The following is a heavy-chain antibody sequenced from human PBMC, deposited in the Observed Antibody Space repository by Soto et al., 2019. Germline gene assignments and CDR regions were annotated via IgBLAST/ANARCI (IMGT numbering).Heavy chain of an antibody. V-gene: IGHV4-34*01. D-gene: IGHD3-9*01. J-gene: IGHJ5*02. Sequence: SETLSLTCAVYGGSFSGYYWSWIRQPPGKGLEWIGEINHSGSTNYNPSLKSRVTISVDTSKNQFSLKLSSVTAADTAVYYCARASSPYFDWLSAFDPWCQGTLVS. CDR2: INHSGST. CDR1: GGSFSGYY. CDR3: ARASSPYFDWLSAFDP.